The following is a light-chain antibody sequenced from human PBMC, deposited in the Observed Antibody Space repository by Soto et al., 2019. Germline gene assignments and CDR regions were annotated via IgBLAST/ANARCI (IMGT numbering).Light chain of an antibody. CDR1: QSVSSS. CDR3: QQRSDWPPGIT. Sequence: EIVLTQSPAPLSLSPGERATLSCRASQSVSSSLAWYQQKPGQAPRLLIYDASSRATGIPARFSGSGSGTDFTLTISSLEPEDFAVYFCQQRSDWPPGITFGPGTKVDIK. V-gene: IGKV3-11*01. J-gene: IGKJ3*01. CDR2: DAS.